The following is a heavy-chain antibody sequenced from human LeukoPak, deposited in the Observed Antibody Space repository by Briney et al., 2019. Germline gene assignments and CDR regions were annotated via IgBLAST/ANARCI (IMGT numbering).Heavy chain of an antibody. Sequence: PGGSLRLSCAASGFTFNNYAMSWVRQPPGKGLEWIGEINHSGSTNYNPSLKSRVTISVDTSKNQFSLKLSSVTAADTAVYYCARGKAYDFWSGYYFFDYWGQGTLVTVSS. J-gene: IGHJ4*02. CDR3: ARGKAYDFWSGYYFFDY. CDR2: INHSGST. D-gene: IGHD3-3*01. V-gene: IGHV4-34*01. CDR1: GFTFNNYA.